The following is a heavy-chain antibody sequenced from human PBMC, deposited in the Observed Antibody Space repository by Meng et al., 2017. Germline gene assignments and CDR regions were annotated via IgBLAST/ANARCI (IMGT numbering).Heavy chain of an antibody. CDR1: GFTFSSYG. J-gene: IGHJ4*02. V-gene: IGHV3-33*01. CDR3: ASQSLWFGEDY. CDR2: IWYDGSNK. Sequence: GESLKISCAASGFTFSSYGMHWVRQAPGRGLEWVAVIWYDGSNKYYADSVKGRFTISRDNSKNTLYLQMNSLRAEDTAVYYCASQSLWFGEDYWGQGTLVTVSS. D-gene: IGHD3-10*01.